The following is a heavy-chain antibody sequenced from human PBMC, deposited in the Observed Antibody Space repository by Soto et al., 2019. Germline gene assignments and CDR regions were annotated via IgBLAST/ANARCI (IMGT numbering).Heavy chain of an antibody. D-gene: IGHD3-22*01. CDR2: IYYSGST. CDR3: ARTIEGVTMIVVVTQYYFDY. Sequence: PSETLSLNCTVSGGSISSSSYYWGWIRQPPGKGLEWIGSIYYSGSTYYNPSLKSRVTISVDTSKNQFSLKLSSVTAADTAVYYCARTIEGVTMIVVVTQYYFDYWGQGTLVTVSS. V-gene: IGHV4-39*01. CDR1: GGSISSSSYY. J-gene: IGHJ4*02.